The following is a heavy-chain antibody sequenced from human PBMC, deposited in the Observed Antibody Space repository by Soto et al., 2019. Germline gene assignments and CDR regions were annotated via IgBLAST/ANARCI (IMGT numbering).Heavy chain of an antibody. CDR2: IIPIFGTA. J-gene: IGHJ6*02. D-gene: IGHD1-1*01. CDR1: GGTFSSYA. Sequence: QVQLVQSGAEVKKPGSSVKVSCKASGGTFSSYAISWVRQAPGQGLEWMGGIIPIFGTANYAQKFQGRVTITADESTRTAYMELSSLRSEDTAVYYCSTGTHENYYTGMDVWGQGTTVTVSS. CDR3: STGTHENYYTGMDV. V-gene: IGHV1-69*12.